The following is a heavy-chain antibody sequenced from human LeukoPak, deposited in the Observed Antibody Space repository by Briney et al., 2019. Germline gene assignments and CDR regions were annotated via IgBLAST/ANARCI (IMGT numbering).Heavy chain of an antibody. Sequence: SETLSLTCTVSGGSISSGGYYWSWIRQPPGKGLEWIGYIYHSGSTYYNPSLKSRVTISVDRSKNQFSLKLSSVTAADTAVYYCARGSYDFWSGSTNWFDPWGQGTLVTVSS. CDR1: GGSISSGGYY. CDR3: ARGSYDFWSGSTNWFDP. V-gene: IGHV4-30-2*01. CDR2: IYHSGST. D-gene: IGHD3-3*01. J-gene: IGHJ5*02.